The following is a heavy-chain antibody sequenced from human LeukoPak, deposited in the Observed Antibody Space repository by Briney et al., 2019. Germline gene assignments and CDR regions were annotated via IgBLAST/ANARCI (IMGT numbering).Heavy chain of an antibody. CDR1: GGSISSYY. CDR2: LFYSGNT. Sequence: SETLSLTCTVSGGSISSYYWSWIWQPPGKGLEWIGSLFYSGNTNYNPSLKSRVTISLDTSKNQVSLKLSSVTAADTAVYYCARGSSPFDYWGQGTLVTVSS. V-gene: IGHV4-59*08. J-gene: IGHJ4*02. CDR3: ARGSSPFDY.